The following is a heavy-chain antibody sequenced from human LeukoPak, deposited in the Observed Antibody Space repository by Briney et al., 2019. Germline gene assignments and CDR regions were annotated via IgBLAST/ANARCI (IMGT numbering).Heavy chain of an antibody. CDR3: ARETGRNYDFWSGFDS. Sequence: SVKVSCNASGGTLRSYAISWVRQAPDQGLELMGVCVPLIGTPEYAPKFQGSVTITTEESTSKAYMELSSLRSEDTALYYCARETGRNYDFWSGFDSWGQGTLVPVSS. V-gene: IGHV1-69*05. D-gene: IGHD3-3*01. CDR1: GGTLRSYA. CDR2: CVPLIGTP. J-gene: IGHJ4*02.